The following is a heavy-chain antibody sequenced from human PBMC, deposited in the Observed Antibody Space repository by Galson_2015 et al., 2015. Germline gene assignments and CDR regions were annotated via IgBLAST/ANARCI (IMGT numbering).Heavy chain of an antibody. Sequence: SLRLSCAASGFTFSSYAMSWVRQAPGKGLEWVSAISGSGGSTYYAASVKGRFTISRDNSKNTPYLQMNSLRAEDTAVYYCAKWDSGSYSNDAFDIWGQGTMVTVSS. CDR3: AKWDSGSYSNDAFDI. CDR1: GFTFSSYA. D-gene: IGHD1-26*01. CDR2: ISGSGGST. J-gene: IGHJ3*02. V-gene: IGHV3-23*01.